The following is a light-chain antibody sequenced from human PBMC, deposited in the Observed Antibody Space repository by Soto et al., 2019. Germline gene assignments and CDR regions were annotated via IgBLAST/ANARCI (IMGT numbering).Light chain of an antibody. V-gene: IGLV2-8*01. CDR3: KSYAGSNAYV. Sequence: QSVRTQPPSASGSRGQSVTISCTGTKNDIGVYDFVSWYQHHPGKAPRLIIYYVVQRPSGVTDRFSGSKSGNTASLTVSGLQAADEADYFCKSYAGSNAYVFGSGTTVTVL. CDR2: YVV. J-gene: IGLJ1*01. CDR1: KNDIGVYDF.